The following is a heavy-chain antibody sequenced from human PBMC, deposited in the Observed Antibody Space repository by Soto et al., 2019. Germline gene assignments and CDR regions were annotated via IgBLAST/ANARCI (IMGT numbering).Heavy chain of an antibody. CDR1: GGSISSYY. Sequence: SETLSLTCTVSGGSISSYYWSWIRQPPGKGLEWIGYIYYSGSTNYNPSLKSRVTISVDTSKNQFSLKLSSVTAADTAVYYCARDKGTDYYGMDVWGQGTTVTVSS. J-gene: IGHJ6*02. CDR3: ARDKGTDYYGMDV. V-gene: IGHV4-59*01. CDR2: IYYSGST.